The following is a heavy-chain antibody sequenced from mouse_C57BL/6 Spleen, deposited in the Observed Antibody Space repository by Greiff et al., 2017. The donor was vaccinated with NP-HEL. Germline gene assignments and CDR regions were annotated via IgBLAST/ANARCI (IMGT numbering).Heavy chain of an antibody. Sequence: VKLMESGAELVRPGTSVKMSCKASGYTFTNYWIGWAKQRPGHGLEWIGDIYPGGGYTNYNEKFKGKATLTADKSSSTAYMQFSSLTSEDSAIYYCARGTTVVNWYFDVWGTGTTVTVSS. V-gene: IGHV1-63*01. D-gene: IGHD1-1*01. CDR2: IYPGGGYT. CDR1: GYTFTNYW. J-gene: IGHJ1*03. CDR3: ARGTTVVNWYFDV.